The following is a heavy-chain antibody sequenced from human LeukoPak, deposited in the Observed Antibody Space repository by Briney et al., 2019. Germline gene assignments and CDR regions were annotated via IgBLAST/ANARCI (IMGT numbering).Heavy chain of an antibody. CDR2: ISSSGST. CDR3: ASRPRSGRRAYYFDS. V-gene: IGHV4-34*01. Sequence: PSETLSLTCAVYGGSFSGYYWSWIRQPPGEGLEWIGSISSSGSTYYNPSLESRITISVDTSKNQFSLNLNSVTAADTAVFYCASRPRSGRRAYYFDSWGQGTLVTVSS. D-gene: IGHD2-15*01. J-gene: IGHJ4*02. CDR1: GGSFSGYY.